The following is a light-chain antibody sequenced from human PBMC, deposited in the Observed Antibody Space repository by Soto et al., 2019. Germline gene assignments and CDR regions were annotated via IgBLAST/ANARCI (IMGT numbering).Light chain of an antibody. CDR2: EIS. V-gene: IGLV2-14*01. CDR3: SSYTSNTTRV. CDR1: SSDVGGYNF. Sequence: QSALTQPASVSGSPGQAITLSCTGTSSDVGGYNFVSWYQQYPGKAPKLMIFEISDRPSGVSNRFSGSKSGNTASLTISGLQAEDEADYYCSSYTSNTTRVFGGGTKLTVL. J-gene: IGLJ3*02.